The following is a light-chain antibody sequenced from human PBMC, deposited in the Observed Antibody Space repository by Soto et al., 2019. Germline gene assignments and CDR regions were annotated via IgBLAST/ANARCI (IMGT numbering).Light chain of an antibody. CDR3: QQLSHYPYT. CDR2: DSS. Sequence: DIELTQSPSFLSASVEDRATISCRASYDISSSLAWYQQEPGKPPKLLIYDSSTLQTGVPSRFTGSGSGRKFTLTISGLQFGDFATYFCQQLSHYPYTFGQGTKLEI. CDR1: YDISSS. V-gene: IGKV1-9*01. J-gene: IGKJ2*01.